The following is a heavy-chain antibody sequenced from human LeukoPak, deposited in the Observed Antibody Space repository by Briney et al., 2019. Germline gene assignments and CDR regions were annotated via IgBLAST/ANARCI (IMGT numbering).Heavy chain of an antibody. D-gene: IGHD3-22*01. CDR3: AKSPPYYYDSSGRNFDY. J-gene: IGHJ4*02. CDR2: ISGSGGST. CDR1: GFTFSSYA. V-gene: IGHV3-23*01. Sequence: PGGFLRLSCAASGFTFSSYAMSWVRQAPGKGLEWVSAISGSGGSTYYADSVKGRFTISRDNSKNTLYLQMNSLRAEDTAVYYCAKSPPYYYDSSGRNFDYWGQGTLVTVSS.